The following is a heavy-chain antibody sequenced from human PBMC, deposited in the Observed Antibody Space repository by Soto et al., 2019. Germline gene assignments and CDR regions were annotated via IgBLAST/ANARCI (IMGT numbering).Heavy chain of an antibody. CDR1: GFTFSSYG. D-gene: IGHD6-19*01. J-gene: IGHJ6*02. V-gene: IGHV3-30*18. CDR2: ISYDGSNK. CDR3: AKDIAVAVPSGMDV. Sequence: QVQLVESGGGVVQPGRSLRLSCAASGFTFSSYGMHWVRQAPGKGLEWVAVISYDGSNKYYADSVKGRFTISRDNSKNTLYLQMNSLRAEDTAVYYCAKDIAVAVPSGMDVWGQGTTVTVSS.